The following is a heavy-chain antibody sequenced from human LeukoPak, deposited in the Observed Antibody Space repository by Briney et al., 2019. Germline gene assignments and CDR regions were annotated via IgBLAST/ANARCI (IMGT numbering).Heavy chain of an antibody. Sequence: SSVKVSCKASGGTFSSYAISWVRQAPGQGLDWMGGIIPIFGTANYAQKFQGRVTITADESTSTAYMELSSLRSEDTAVYYCARDPRHGSGSYDYWGQGTLVTVSS. CDR2: IIPIFGTA. CDR1: GGTFSSYA. V-gene: IGHV1-69*01. J-gene: IGHJ4*02. CDR3: ARDPRHGSGSYDY. D-gene: IGHD3-10*01.